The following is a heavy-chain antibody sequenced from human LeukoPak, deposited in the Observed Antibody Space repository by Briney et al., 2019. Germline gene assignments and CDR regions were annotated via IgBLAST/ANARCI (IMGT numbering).Heavy chain of an antibody. Sequence: PGGSLRLSCAASGFTFRRYSMNWVRQAPGKGLEWVSSISSSSSYIYYADSVKGRFTISRDNAKNSLYLQMNSLRAEDTAVYYCAREVLQYQPLFMFEAWGQGTMVTVSS. D-gene: IGHD2-2*01. CDR2: ISSSSSYI. V-gene: IGHV3-21*01. CDR3: AREVLQYQPLFMFEA. J-gene: IGHJ3*01. CDR1: GFTFRRYS.